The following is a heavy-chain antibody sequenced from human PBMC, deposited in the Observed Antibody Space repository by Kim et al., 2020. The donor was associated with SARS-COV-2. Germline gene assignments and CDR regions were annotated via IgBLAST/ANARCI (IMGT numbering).Heavy chain of an antibody. CDR1: GFPFSTYY. CDR3: VRDRMGGAFDI. J-gene: IGHJ3*02. V-gene: IGHV3-48*02. CDR2: ITRIGTNK. Sequence: GGSLRLSCATSGFPFSTYYRTGGRQTTGKVSEWFSCITRIGTNKYNADSGKGRFTTARDNAKNSLHLQMISLKDEDTAVYHCVRDRMGGAFDIWGQGTLVTVSS. D-gene: IGHD3-16*01.